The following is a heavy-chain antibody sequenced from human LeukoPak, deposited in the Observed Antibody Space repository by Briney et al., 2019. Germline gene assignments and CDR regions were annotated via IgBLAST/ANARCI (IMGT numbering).Heavy chain of an antibody. Sequence: ASVKVSCKASGYTFTGYYVHWVRQAPGQGLEWMGWINPNSGGTNYAQKFQGRVTMTRDTSISTAYMELSRLRSDDTAVYYCARGLLIVGDGDFDYWGQGTLVTVSS. CDR2: INPNSGGT. D-gene: IGHD1-26*01. CDR3: ARGLLIVGDGDFDY. CDR1: GYTFTGYY. J-gene: IGHJ4*02. V-gene: IGHV1-2*02.